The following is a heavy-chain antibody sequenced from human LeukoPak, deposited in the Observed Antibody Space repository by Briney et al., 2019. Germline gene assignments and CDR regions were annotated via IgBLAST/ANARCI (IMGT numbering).Heavy chain of an antibody. V-gene: IGHV3-23*01. Sequence: GGSLRLSCAXSGFTFSNSAMSRVRQAPGKGLEWVSTLSGSGITTYYADSVKGRFTISRDNSKNTLYLQMNSLRAEDTAVYYCAKGIYSSGWSYFDYWGHGTLVTVSS. J-gene: IGHJ4*01. CDR3: AKGIYSSGWSYFDY. CDR1: GFTFSNSA. D-gene: IGHD6-19*01. CDR2: LSGSGITT.